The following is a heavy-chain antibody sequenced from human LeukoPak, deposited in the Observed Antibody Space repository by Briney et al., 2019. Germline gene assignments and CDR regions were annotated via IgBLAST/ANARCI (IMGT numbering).Heavy chain of an antibody. CDR3: ARDLLAGDRGDYMDV. V-gene: IGHV1-2*02. CDR1: GYTFTGYY. Sequence: GASVTVSCKASGYTFTGYYMHWVRQAPGQGLEWMGWINPNSGGTNYAQKFQGRVTMTRDTSISTAYMELSRLRSDDTAVYYCARDLLAGDRGDYMDVWGKGTTVTISS. J-gene: IGHJ6*03. D-gene: IGHD7-27*01. CDR2: INPNSGGT.